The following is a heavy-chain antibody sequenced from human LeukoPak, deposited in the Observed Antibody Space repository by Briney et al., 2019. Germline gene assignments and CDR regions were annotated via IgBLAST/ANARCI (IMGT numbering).Heavy chain of an antibody. Sequence: MTGGSLRLSCAASGFTFSNAWMSWVRQAPGKGLEWVGRIKSKTDGGTTDYAAPVKGRFTISRDDSKNTLYLQTNSLKTEDTAVYYCTTRPLNPYYYDSSGYWRDLLDYWGQGTLVTVSS. J-gene: IGHJ4*02. CDR2: IKSKTDGGTT. V-gene: IGHV3-15*01. CDR3: TTRPLNPYYYDSSGYWRDLLDY. D-gene: IGHD3-22*01. CDR1: GFTFSNAW.